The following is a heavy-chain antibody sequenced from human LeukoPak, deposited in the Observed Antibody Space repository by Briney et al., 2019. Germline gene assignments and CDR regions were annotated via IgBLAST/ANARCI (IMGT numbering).Heavy chain of an antibody. Sequence: GGSLRLSCVASGFTFSSYGMHWVRQAPGKGLEWVAFIRYDGSNKYYADSVKGRFTISRDNSKSTVYLQMNSLRPEDTAVYYCARPSPPGDGYNPCDYWGPGALVIVSS. V-gene: IGHV3-30*02. D-gene: IGHD5-24*01. CDR1: GFTFSSYG. CDR3: ARPSPPGDGYNPCDY. CDR2: IRYDGSNK. J-gene: IGHJ4*02.